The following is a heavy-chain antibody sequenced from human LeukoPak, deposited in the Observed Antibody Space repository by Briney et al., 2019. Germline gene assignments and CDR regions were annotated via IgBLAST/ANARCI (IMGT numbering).Heavy chain of an antibody. Sequence: GGSLRLSCEASGFTFTNAWMSWVRQAPGKGLEWVATIRQHGSQKYYVDSVKGRFTISRDNAKNSLYLQMNSLRAEDTAVYYCARESGSVTSEVDFDYWGQGTLVSVSS. J-gene: IGHJ4*02. CDR1: GFTFTNAW. CDR3: ARESGSVTSEVDFDY. D-gene: IGHD4-17*01. V-gene: IGHV3-7*01. CDR2: IRQHGSQK.